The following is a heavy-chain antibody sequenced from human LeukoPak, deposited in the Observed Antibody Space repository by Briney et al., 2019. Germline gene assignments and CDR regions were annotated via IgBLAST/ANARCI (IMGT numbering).Heavy chain of an antibody. CDR2: IKEDGSAK. V-gene: IGHV3-7*01. D-gene: IGHD6-6*01. Sequence: GGSLRLSCAASGFTFSNYWMGWVRQAPGKGLEWVANIKEDGSAKYYVDSVKGRFTISRDNAKNSVYLQMNGLRAEDTAVYYCARAGAYSSSSPAGLWGQGTLVTVSS. J-gene: IGHJ4*02. CDR1: GFTFSNYW. CDR3: ARAGAYSSSSPAGL.